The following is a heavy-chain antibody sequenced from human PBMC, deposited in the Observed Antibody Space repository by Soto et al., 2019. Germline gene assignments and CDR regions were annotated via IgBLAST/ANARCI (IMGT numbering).Heavy chain of an antibody. CDR1: GFSLTTSEVG. V-gene: IGHV2-5*02. J-gene: IGHJ4*02. CDR2: IYWDDDK. D-gene: IGHD4-17*01. CDR3: AQISTTVTTF. Sequence: QISLKESGPPLVKPTQTLTLTCTFSGFSLTTSEVGVSWIRQPPGKALEWLALIYWDDDKRYNPSLKTRLTITKDTSKNRVVLTMTNMDPVDTATYYCAQISTTVTTFWGQGTLVTVSS.